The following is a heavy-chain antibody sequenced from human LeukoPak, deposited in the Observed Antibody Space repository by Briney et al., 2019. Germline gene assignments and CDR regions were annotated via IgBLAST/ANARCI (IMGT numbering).Heavy chain of an antibody. J-gene: IGHJ5*02. V-gene: IGHV4-34*01. CDR1: GGSFSGYY. CDR3: ASSGYCSGGSCYGPYNWFDP. Sequence: PSETLSLTCAVYGGSFSGYYWSWLRQPPGKGLEWIGEINHSGSTNYNPSLKSRVTISVDTSKNQFSLKLSSVTAADTAVYYCASSGYCSGGSCYGPYNWFDPWGQGTLVTVSS. D-gene: IGHD2-15*01. CDR2: INHSGST.